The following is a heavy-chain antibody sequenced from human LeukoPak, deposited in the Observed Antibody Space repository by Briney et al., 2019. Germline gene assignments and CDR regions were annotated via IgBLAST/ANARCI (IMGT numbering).Heavy chain of an antibody. V-gene: IGHV3-53*01. Sequence: GGSLRLSCAASGFTVSSNDMSWVRQAPGKGLEWVSVIYSGGSTYYADSVKGRFTISRDNSKNTLYLQMNSLRAEDTAVYYCAKVRGMAAKGFDYWGQGTLVTVSS. D-gene: IGHD5-24*01. CDR1: GFTVSSND. J-gene: IGHJ4*02. CDR2: IYSGGST. CDR3: AKVRGMAAKGFDY.